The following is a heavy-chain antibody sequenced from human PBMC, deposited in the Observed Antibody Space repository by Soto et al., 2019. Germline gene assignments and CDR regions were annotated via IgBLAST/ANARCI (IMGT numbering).Heavy chain of an antibody. V-gene: IGHV4-59*02. CDR2: IYYSGST. CDR1: GGDVGSYD. CDR3: ARERGYSYGSDYGMDV. D-gene: IGHD5-18*01. J-gene: IGHJ6*02. Sequence: PSEALSVTFVVPGGDVGSYDCAWVGQRPGKGLEWIGYIYYSGSTNYNPSLKSRVTISVDTSKNQFSLKLSSVTAADTAVYYCARERGYSYGSDYGMDVWGQGTTVTVSS.